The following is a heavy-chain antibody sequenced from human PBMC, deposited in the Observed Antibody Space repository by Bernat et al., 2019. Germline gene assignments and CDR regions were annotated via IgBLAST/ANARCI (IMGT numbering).Heavy chain of an antibody. D-gene: IGHD6-6*01. CDR2: LSGSGGNT. V-gene: IGHV3-23*04. CDR1: GFTFSNYA. J-gene: IGHJ6*03. CDR3: AKGRQLAGDYCDYYIDV. Sequence: EVQLVESGGGLVQPGGSLRLSCAASGFTFSNYAMSWVRQAPGKGLEWVSALSGSGGNTYYADSVKGRFTISRDNSKNTRYLQMNSLRAEDTAVYYCAKGRQLAGDYCDYYIDVWGKGTTVTVSS.